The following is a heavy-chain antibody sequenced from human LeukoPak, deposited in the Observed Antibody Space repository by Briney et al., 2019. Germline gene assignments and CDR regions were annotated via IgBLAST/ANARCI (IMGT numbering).Heavy chain of an antibody. CDR3: ARDTMVREPDAFDI. Sequence: PSQTLSLTCTVSGGSVSSGGYYCSWIRQHPGKGLEWIGYIYYSGSTYYNPSLKSRVTISVDTSKNQFSLKLSSVTAADTAVYYCARDTMVREPDAFDIWGQGTMVTVSS. J-gene: IGHJ3*02. D-gene: IGHD3-10*01. CDR2: IYYSGST. V-gene: IGHV4-31*03. CDR1: GGSVSSGGYY.